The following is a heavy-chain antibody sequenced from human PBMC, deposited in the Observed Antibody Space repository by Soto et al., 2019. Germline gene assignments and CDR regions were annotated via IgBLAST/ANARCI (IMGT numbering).Heavy chain of an antibody. J-gene: IGHJ4*02. Sequence: GGSLRLSCAASGFTFSTSLMNWVRQAPGKGLGWVSSITSSSSYIYYAVSVKGRFTISXGXXXXSXYXQXXXLRAXDTAVYYCARDKGGAARAFESWGQGTLVTVSS. CDR3: ARDKGGAARAFES. D-gene: IGHD3-16*01. CDR2: ITSSSSYI. CDR1: GFTFSTSL. V-gene: IGHV3-21*01.